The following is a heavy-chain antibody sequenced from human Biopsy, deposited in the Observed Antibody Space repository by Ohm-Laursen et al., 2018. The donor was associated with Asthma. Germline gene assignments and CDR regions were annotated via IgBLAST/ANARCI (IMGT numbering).Heavy chain of an antibody. CDR3: ARCQVGYSSGWSLLLKKIYYSGMDV. CDR2: IMTVFGTT. D-gene: IGHD6-19*01. CDR1: GGTFSNFA. V-gene: IGHV1-69*13. J-gene: IGHJ6*02. Sequence: ASVKVSCKTPGGTFSNFAIRWVRQAPGQGLEWLGGIMTVFGTTNHAQKFQGRVTITADESTSTAYMGVTSLRSEDTAIYYCARCQVGYSSGWSLLLKKIYYSGMDVWGQGAAVTVSS.